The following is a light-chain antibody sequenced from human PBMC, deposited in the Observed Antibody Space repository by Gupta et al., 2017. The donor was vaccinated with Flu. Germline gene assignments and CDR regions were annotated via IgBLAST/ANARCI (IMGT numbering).Light chain of an antibody. J-gene: IGKJ2*01. CDR1: QSISTY. Sequence: DIQMTQSPSSLSASVGDRVSITCRTSQSISTYLNWYQQKPGKAPKLLIYTASRLQSGVPSRFSGSGSWTDFTLTIDSLQPEDFATYYCQQSYSTPMHSFGQGTKVEVK. V-gene: IGKV1-39*01. CDR2: TAS. CDR3: QQSYSTPMHS.